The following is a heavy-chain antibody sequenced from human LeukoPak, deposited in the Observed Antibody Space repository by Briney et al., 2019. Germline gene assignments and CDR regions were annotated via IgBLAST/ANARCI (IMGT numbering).Heavy chain of an antibody. J-gene: IGHJ4*02. CDR2: IKQDGSEK. V-gene: IGHV3-7*01. D-gene: IGHD2-15*01. CDR1: RCTFSSYW. Sequence: AGGSLRLSCAASRCTFSSYWMSWVRQAPGKGLEWVANIKQDGSEKYYVDFVKGRFTISRDNAKNSLYLQMNRLRAEDTAVYYCARDAPPYCSGGSCYSRYWGQGALVTVSS. CDR3: ARDAPPYCSGGSCYSRY.